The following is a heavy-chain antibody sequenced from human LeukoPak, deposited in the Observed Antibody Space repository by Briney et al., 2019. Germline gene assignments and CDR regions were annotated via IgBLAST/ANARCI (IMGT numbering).Heavy chain of an antibody. CDR1: GYTFTGYY. D-gene: IGHD6-13*01. Sequence: ASVKVSCKASGYTFTGYYMHWVRQAPGQGLEWMGWINANSGGTNYAQKFQGWVTMTRDTSISTAYMELSRLRSDDTAVYYCARGETQQLVPLGWFDPWGQGTLVTVSS. V-gene: IGHV1-2*04. CDR2: INANSGGT. J-gene: IGHJ5*02. CDR3: ARGETQQLVPLGWFDP.